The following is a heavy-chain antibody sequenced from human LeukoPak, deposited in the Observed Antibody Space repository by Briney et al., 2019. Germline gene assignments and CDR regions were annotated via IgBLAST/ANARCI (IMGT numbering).Heavy chain of an antibody. J-gene: IGHJ4*02. CDR2: INSDGSST. Sequence: GGSLRLSCAASGFTFSSFWMHWVRQAPGKGLVWVSRINSDGSSTTYADSVKGRFTISRDNAKNTLYLQMNSLRAEDTAVYYCASGYCSGGSCHTTNSPFDYWGQGTLVTVSS. CDR1: GFTFSSFW. CDR3: ASGYCSGGSCHTTNSPFDY. D-gene: IGHD2-15*01. V-gene: IGHV3-74*01.